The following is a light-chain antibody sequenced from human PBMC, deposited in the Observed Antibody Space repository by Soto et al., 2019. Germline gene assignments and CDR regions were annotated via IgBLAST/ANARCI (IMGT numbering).Light chain of an antibody. CDR2: GAS. J-gene: IGKJ1*01. V-gene: IGKV3-20*01. Sequence: EIVLTQSPGTLSLSPGERATLSCRASQSVSRSYLAWYQQKPGQAPRLLIYGASSRANGIPDRFSGSECGTDFTLTISRLEPEDFAVYYCQQYGSSSWTVGQGTKVEIK. CDR3: QQYGSSSWT. CDR1: QSVSRSY.